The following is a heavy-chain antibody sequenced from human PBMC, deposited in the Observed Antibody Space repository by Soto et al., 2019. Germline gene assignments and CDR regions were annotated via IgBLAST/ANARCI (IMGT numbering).Heavy chain of an antibody. CDR1: GFTFSDFA. V-gene: IGHV3-23*01. D-gene: IGHD2-2*03. Sequence: EVQVLESGGGLVQPGGSLRLSCAATGFTFSDFAMSWVRQAPGKGLEWVTRIYGGGNGPHYADSVKGRVTISRDNSKNTLYLQMNSLRAEDTAVYYCATMEGMDPWAYSLDYWGQGTLVTVSS. CDR3: ATMEGMDPWAYSLDY. J-gene: IGHJ4*02. CDR2: IYGGGNGP.